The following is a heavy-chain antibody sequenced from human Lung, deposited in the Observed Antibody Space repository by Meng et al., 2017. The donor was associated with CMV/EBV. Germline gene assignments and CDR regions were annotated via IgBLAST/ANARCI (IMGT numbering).Heavy chain of an antibody. Sequence: ASXXVSXKTFGYTFTGYYINWVRQAPGPGLEWMGWINPNSGDTTYAQNFQGRVTMTRDTSITTAYMELSRLRSDDTAVYYCARLDDYGDTSKFDVWGQGTTVTVSS. CDR2: INPNSGDT. J-gene: IGHJ6*02. CDR3: ARLDDYGDTSKFDV. CDR1: GYTFTGYY. V-gene: IGHV1-2*02. D-gene: IGHD4-17*01.